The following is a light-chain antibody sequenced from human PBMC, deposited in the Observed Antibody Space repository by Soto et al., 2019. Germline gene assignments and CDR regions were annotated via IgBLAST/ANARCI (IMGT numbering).Light chain of an antibody. CDR3: QQYGSSPLT. V-gene: IGKV3-20*01. CDR2: GAS. Sequence: EIVLTQSPATLSLSPGERATLSCRASQSVTSSYLAWYQQKPGQAPRLLLYGASSRATGIPDRFRGVGSGTDFTLTISRLEPEASAVYYCQQYGSSPLTFGGGTKVEI. J-gene: IGKJ4*01. CDR1: QSVTSSY.